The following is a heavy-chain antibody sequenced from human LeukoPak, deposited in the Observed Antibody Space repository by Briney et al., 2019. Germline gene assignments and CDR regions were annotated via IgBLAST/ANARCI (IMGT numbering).Heavy chain of an antibody. D-gene: IGHD2-21*02. CDR2: INRRGHT. CDR3: AKEVDCPSDCLFFHS. J-gene: IGHJ4*02. Sequence: GGSLRLSCAASGFTVSSNYMNWVRQTPGKGLEWVSLINRRGHTFYADSVKGRFTISRDNSRNSVFLQMNSLRPEDTALYHCAKEVDCPSDCLFFHSWGQGTLVTVSS. V-gene: IGHV3-43*01. CDR1: GFTVSSNY.